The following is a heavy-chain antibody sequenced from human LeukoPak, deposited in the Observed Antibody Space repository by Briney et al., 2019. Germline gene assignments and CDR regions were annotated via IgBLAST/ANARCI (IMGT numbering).Heavy chain of an antibody. CDR3: AREGSSSFFGDSYYFDY. D-gene: IGHD6-6*01. J-gene: IGHJ4*02. Sequence: GGSLRLSCAASGFTFSSYAMHWVRQAPGKGLEWVAVISYDGSNKYYADSVKGRFTISRDNSKNTLYLQMNSLGAEDTAVYYCAREGSSSFFGDSYYFDYWGQGTLVTVSS. CDR2: ISYDGSNK. V-gene: IGHV3-30*01. CDR1: GFTFSSYA.